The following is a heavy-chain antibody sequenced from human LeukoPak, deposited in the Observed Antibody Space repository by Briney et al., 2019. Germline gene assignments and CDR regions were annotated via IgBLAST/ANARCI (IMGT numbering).Heavy chain of an antibody. CDR3: ARDSGSSPTFDY. D-gene: IGHD1-26*01. CDR2: IYYTGNT. J-gene: IGHJ4*02. V-gene: IGHV4-59*01. Sequence: SETLSLTCTASGGSISNYLWSWVRQPPGKGLEWIANIYYTGNTKYNPSLKTRVTISVDTSKHQFSLRLSSVAAADTAVYYCARDSGSSPTFDYWGQGTLVTVSS. CDR1: GGSISNYL.